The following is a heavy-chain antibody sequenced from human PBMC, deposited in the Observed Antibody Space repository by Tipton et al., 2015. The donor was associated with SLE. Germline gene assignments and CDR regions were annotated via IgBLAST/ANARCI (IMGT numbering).Heavy chain of an antibody. CDR2: IYHSGST. D-gene: IGHD6-19*01. CDR3: ARGREAVAGTSDAFDI. Sequence: LRLSCAVSGGSISSGGYSWSWIRQPPGKGLEWIGYIYHSGSTNYNPSLKSRVTISVDTSKNQFSLKLSSVTAADTAVYYCARGREAVAGTSDAFDIWGQGTMVTVSS. V-gene: IGHV4-30-2*01. J-gene: IGHJ3*02. CDR1: GGSISSGGYS.